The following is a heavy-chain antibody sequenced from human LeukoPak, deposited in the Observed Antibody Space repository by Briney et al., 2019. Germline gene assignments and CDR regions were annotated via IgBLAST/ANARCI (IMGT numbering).Heavy chain of an antibody. CDR2: INWNGGST. V-gene: IGHV3-20*04. D-gene: IGHD5-18*01. CDR3: ARADWDTAMIDY. J-gene: IGHJ4*02. CDR1: GFTFDDYG. Sequence: PGGSLRLSCAASGFTFDDYGMNWVRQAPGKGLEWVSGINWNGGSTGYADSVKGRFTISRDNAKNSLYLQMNSLRAEVTAVYYCARADWDTAMIDYWGQGTLVTVSS.